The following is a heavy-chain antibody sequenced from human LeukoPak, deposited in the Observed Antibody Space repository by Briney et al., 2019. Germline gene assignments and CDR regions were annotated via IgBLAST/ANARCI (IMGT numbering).Heavy chain of an antibody. CDR3: AKDYYYDTKRPGAVNWFDP. D-gene: IGHD3-22*01. J-gene: IGHJ5*02. Sequence: PGGSLRLSCAASGFTFSSYGMSWVRQAPGKGLEWVSAISGSGGSTYYADSVKGRFTISRDNSKNTLYLQMNSLRAEDTAVYYCAKDYYYDTKRPGAVNWFDPWGQGTLVTVSS. CDR2: ISGSGGST. V-gene: IGHV3-23*01. CDR1: GFTFSSYG.